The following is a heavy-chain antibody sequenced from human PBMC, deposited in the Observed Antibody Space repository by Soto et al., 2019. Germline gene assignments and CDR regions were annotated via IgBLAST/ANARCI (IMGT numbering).Heavy chain of an antibody. J-gene: IGHJ5*01. D-gene: IGHD4-17*01. CDR2: IYHSGST. V-gene: IGHV4-30-2*01. CDR1: GGSISSGGYS. CDR3: ATSTVTSEMNWFDS. Sequence: SETLSLTCAVSGGSISSGGYSWSWIRQPPGKGLEWIGYIYHSGSTYYNPSLKSRATISVDRSKNQFSLKLSSVTAADTAVYYCATSTVTSEMNWFDSWGQGALVTVSS.